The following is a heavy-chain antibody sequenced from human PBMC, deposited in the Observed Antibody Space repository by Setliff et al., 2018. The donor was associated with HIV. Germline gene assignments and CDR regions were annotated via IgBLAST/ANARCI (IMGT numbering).Heavy chain of an antibody. CDR2: INRSGGT. V-gene: IGHV4-34*01. Sequence: SETLSLTCNVYGGSFSGDSWNWIRQPPGKGLEWSGEINRSGGTKYNPSLKSRVTISVDMSKNHFSLSLTSVTAADTAIYFCARKGWNAYEAFDYWGQGSLVTVYS. D-gene: IGHD1-1*01. J-gene: IGHJ4*02. CDR3: ARKGWNAYEAFDY. CDR1: GGSFSGDS.